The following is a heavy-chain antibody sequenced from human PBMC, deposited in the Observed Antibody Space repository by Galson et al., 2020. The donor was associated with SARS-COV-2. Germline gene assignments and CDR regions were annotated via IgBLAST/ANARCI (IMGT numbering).Heavy chain of an antibody. V-gene: IGHV3-9*01. D-gene: IGHD3-22*01. CDR2: ISWNSGMI. J-gene: IGHJ3*02. Sequence: SLKISCATSGFTFDDYAINWVQQAPGKGLEWVSGISWNSGMITYADSVKGRFIISRDNAKNSLYLQMNNLRTEDTALYYCFVDSSGDWSDAFDMWGQGTMVTVSS. CDR1: GFTFDDYA. CDR3: FVDSSGDWSDAFDM.